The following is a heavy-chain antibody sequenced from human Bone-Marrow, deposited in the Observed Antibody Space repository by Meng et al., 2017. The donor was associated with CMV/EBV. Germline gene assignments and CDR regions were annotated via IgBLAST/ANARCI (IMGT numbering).Heavy chain of an antibody. V-gene: IGHV3-30*04. J-gene: IGHJ5*02. CDR1: GFTFSSYA. CDR2: ISYDGSNK. CDR3: ARDFRKELMIVVVIPPRGWFDP. Sequence: GGSLRLSCAASGFTFSSYAMHWVRQAPGKGLEWVAVISYDGSNKYYADSVKGRFTISRDNSKNTLYLQMNSLRAEDTAVYYCARDFRKELMIVVVIPPRGWFDPWGQGPLVTVSS. D-gene: IGHD3-22*01.